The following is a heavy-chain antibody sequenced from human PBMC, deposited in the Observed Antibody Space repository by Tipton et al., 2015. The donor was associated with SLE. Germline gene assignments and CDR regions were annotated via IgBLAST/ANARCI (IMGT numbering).Heavy chain of an antibody. Sequence: TLSLTCTVSGDSITSYYWSWIRQPPGKGLEWIGYMYYSGSTDYNPSLKSRVTISVDTSKNQFSLKLTSVTAADTVVYYCARDCGGDSDYWGQGTLVTVSS. CDR1: GDSITSYY. D-gene: IGHD2-21*01. CDR3: ARDCGGDSDY. J-gene: IGHJ4*02. CDR2: MYYSGST. V-gene: IGHV4-59*01.